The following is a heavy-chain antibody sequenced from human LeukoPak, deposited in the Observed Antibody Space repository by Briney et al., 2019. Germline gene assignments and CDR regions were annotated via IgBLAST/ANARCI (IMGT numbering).Heavy chain of an antibody. CDR3: ARVVPIWGSSWYAGILGYSDF. CDR1: GGTSSKYA. V-gene: IGHV1-69*05. CDR2: IIPAFGSS. Sequence: VASVKVSCKASGGTSSKYAINWVRQAPGKGLEWMGGIIPAFGSSNYAQKFQGRVTLTTDTSTNTAYMEMSSLRSEDTAVYYDARVVPIWGSSWYAGILGYSDFWGQGTLVTASS. J-gene: IGHJ4*02. D-gene: IGHD6-13*01.